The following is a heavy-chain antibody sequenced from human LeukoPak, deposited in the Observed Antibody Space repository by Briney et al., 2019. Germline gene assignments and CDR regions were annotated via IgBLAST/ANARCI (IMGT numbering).Heavy chain of an antibody. D-gene: IGHD3-10*01. CDR2: ISGDGITT. V-gene: IGHV3-74*01. CDR1: GFTFSNYW. CDR3: ARGFYGAGNS. J-gene: IGHJ4*01. Sequence: GGSLRLSCAASGFTFSNYWMYWVRQAPGRGPLWVSRISGDGITTYYAGSVKGRFTISRDNTKGTLYLQMHSLRAEDSAVYYCARGFYGAGNSWGHGTLVTVSS.